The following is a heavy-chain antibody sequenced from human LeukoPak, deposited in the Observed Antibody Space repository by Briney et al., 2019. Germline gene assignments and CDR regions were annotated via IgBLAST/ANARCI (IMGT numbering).Heavy chain of an antibody. D-gene: IGHD1-1*01. Sequence: SETLSLTCAVYGGSLSGYYWSWIRQPPGKGLEWIGETSHSGSTDYDPSFKSRVTMPVDTSKNQFSLKLRSVTAADTAVYFCARTNPQLWYGSYYYYMDVWGRGTRVIVSS. CDR1: GGSLSGYY. J-gene: IGHJ6*03. V-gene: IGHV4-34*01. CDR2: TSHSGST. CDR3: ARTNPQLWYGSYYYYMDV.